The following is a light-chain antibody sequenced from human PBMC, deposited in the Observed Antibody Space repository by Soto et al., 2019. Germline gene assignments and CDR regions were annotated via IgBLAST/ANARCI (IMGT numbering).Light chain of an antibody. CDR2: DAS. CDR1: QSVSSY. CDR3: QQRSDWPPFT. J-gene: IGKJ2*01. Sequence: EIVLTQSPATLSLSPGERATLTCRASQSVSSYLAWYQQKPGQAPRLLIYDASNRATGIPARFSGSGSGTDLSLTISSLEPGDFAVYYCQQRSDWPPFTFGQGTNLEIK. V-gene: IGKV3-11*01.